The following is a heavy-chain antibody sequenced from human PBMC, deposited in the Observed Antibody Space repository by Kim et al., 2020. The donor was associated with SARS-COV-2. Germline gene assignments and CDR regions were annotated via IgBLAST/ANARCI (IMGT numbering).Heavy chain of an antibody. D-gene: IGHD6-13*01. J-gene: IGHJ4*02. V-gene: IGHV4-39*07. Sequence: TYYNPSLGSRVTISVDTSKNQFSLELNSVAAADTAVYFCAVLSSSPRVTYWGQGPLVTVSS. CDR2: T. CDR3: AVLSSSPRVTY.